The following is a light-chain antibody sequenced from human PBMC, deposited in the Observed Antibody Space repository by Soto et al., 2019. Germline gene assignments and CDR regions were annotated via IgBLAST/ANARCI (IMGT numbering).Light chain of an antibody. CDR2: AAS. Sequence: DIQLTQSPSFLSASVGDRVTITCRASQSIATCLNWYQQKPGKAPNLLIYAASTLQSGVPSRFSGSGSGTDFTLTITSLHPEDFATYYCQQTDSFVWTFGQGTKVDIK. CDR1: QSIATC. J-gene: IGKJ1*01. CDR3: QQTDSFVWT. V-gene: IGKV1-39*01.